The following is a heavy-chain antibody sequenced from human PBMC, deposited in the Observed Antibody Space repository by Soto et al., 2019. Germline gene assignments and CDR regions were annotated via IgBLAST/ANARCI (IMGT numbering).Heavy chain of an antibody. D-gene: IGHD2-8*01. Sequence: QVQLQESGPGLVKPSETLSLTCTVSGGSISSYYWSWIRQPPGKGLEWIGYIYYSGSTNYNPTLMSRVTIGVDRAKNQLSLKLSSVTAADTAVYYCARHVVMVYESGANWFDPWGQGTLVTVSS. J-gene: IGHJ5*02. CDR1: GGSISSYY. CDR3: ARHVVMVYESGANWFDP. V-gene: IGHV4-59*08. CDR2: IYYSGST.